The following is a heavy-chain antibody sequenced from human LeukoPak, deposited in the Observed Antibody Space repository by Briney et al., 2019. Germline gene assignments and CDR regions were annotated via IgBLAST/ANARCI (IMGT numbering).Heavy chain of an antibody. CDR3: ARSDYYDSSGSDAFDI. J-gene: IGHJ3*02. D-gene: IGHD3-22*01. CDR2: IYYSGST. V-gene: IGHV4-59*01. CDR1: GGSISSYY. Sequence: IPSETLSLTCTVSGGSISSYYWSWIRQPPGKGLEWIGYIYYSGSTNYNPSLKSRVTISVDTSKNQFSLKLSSVTAADTAVYYCARSDYYDSSGSDAFDIWGQGTMVTVSS.